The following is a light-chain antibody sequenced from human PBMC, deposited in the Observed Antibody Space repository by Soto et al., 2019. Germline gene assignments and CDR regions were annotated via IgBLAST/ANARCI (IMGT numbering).Light chain of an antibody. CDR3: SSYTSSSTLV. CDR1: SSDIGGYNY. CDR2: EVS. V-gene: IGLV2-14*01. Sequence: QSALTQPASVSESPGQSITISCTGTSSDIGGYNYVSWYQQHPGKAPKLMIYEVSSRPPGVSNRFSGSKSGNTASLTISGLQPEDEADYYCSSYTSSSTLVFGEGTKLTVL. J-gene: IGLJ2*01.